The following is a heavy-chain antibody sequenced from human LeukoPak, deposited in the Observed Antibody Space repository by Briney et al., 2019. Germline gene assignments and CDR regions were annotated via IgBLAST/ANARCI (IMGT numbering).Heavy chain of an antibody. CDR2: THTSGST. Sequence: SETLSLTCTVSGGSISSYYWSWIRQPAGKGLEWIGRTHTSGSTNYNPSLKSQVTMSGDTSKNQFSLKLSSVTAADTAVYYCAREAYYYDSSGYRRFDYWGQGTLVTVSS. V-gene: IGHV4-4*07. D-gene: IGHD3-22*01. J-gene: IGHJ4*02. CDR1: GGSISSYY. CDR3: AREAYYYDSSGYRRFDY.